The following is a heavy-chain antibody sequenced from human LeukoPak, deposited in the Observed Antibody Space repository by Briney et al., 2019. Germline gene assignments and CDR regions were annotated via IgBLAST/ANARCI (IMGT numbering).Heavy chain of an antibody. CDR1: GGTFSSYA. CDR2: INPSGGST. J-gene: IGHJ4*02. D-gene: IGHD3-22*01. V-gene: IGHV1-69*11. Sequence: ASVKVSCKASGGTFSSYAISWVRQAPGQGLEWMGIINPSGGSTSYAQKFQGRVTITADESTSTAYMELSSLRSEDTAVYYCARDREYYDSSGYYGTTFDYWGQGTLVTVSS. CDR3: ARDREYYDSSGYYGTTFDY.